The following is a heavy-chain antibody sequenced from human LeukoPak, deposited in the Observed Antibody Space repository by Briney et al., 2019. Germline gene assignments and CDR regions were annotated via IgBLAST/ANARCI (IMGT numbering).Heavy chain of an antibody. J-gene: IGHJ4*02. V-gene: IGHV3-33*08. CDR3: VRGVGVSRFNYLDS. Sequence: GGSLRLSCAASGFTFSSYWMHWVRQAPGKGLEWVAVIWYDASNKYYADSVKGRFTISRDNSKNTLYLQMNSLRDDDTAVYYCVRGVGVSRFNYLDSWGQGTLVIVSS. CDR1: GFTFSSYW. D-gene: IGHD6-13*01. CDR2: IWYDASNK.